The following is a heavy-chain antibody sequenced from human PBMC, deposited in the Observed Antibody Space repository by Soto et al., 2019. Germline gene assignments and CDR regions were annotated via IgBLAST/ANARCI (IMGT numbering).Heavy chain of an antibody. V-gene: IGHV4-39*01. CDR1: GGSISSSSYY. D-gene: IGHD3-22*01. CDR2: IYYSGST. CDR3: AGGYYYDSSCFDY. Sequence: SETLSLTCTVSGGSISSSSYYWGWIRQPPGKGLEWIGSIYYSGSTYYNPSLKSRVTISVDTSKNQCSLKLSSVTAADTAVYYCAGGYYYDSSCFDYWGQGTLVTVSS. J-gene: IGHJ4*02.